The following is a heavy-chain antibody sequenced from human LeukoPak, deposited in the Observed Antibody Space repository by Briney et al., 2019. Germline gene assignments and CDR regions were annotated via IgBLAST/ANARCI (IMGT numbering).Heavy chain of an antibody. J-gene: IGHJ3*02. D-gene: IGHD6-13*01. V-gene: IGHV3-74*01. CDR2: INSDGSST. Sequence: GGSLRLSCAASGFTFSRHWMHWVRQAPGKGLVWVSRINSDGSSTSYADSVKGRFTISRDNAKNTLYLQMNSLRTEDTALYYCAKVSASSWRGAFDIWGQGTMVTVSS. CDR3: AKVSASSWRGAFDI. CDR1: GFTFSRHW.